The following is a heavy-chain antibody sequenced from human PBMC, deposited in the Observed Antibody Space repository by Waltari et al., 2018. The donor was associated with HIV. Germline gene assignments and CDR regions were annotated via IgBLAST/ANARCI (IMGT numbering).Heavy chain of an antibody. CDR3: AKDDSTGSSGYYPFHY. J-gene: IGHJ4*02. Sequence: VPLVESGGGLVQPGGSMRLRWAASGYTFTNSDMNWVRQAPGKGLEWVSAISGSGGSTYYADSVKGRFTISRDNSKNTLYLQMNSLRAEDTALYYCAKDDSTGSSGYYPFHYWGQGTLITVSS. CDR1: GYTFTNSD. V-gene: IGHV3-23*04. D-gene: IGHD3-22*01. CDR2: ISGSGGST.